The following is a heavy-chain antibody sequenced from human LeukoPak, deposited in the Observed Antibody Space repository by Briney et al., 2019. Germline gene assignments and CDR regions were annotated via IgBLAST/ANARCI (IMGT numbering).Heavy chain of an antibody. D-gene: IGHD3-3*01. CDR3: ARDRSHYDFWSGYYQGDSFDI. Sequence: ASVKVSCKATGYTFTSYGISWVRQAPGQWLEWMGWISAYRGNTNYGQKLQGRVTMTTGTSTSSAYMELRSLRSDDTAVYYCARDRSHYDFWSGYYQGDSFDIWGQGTMVTVSS. CDR1: GYTFTSYG. J-gene: IGHJ3*02. V-gene: IGHV1-18*01. CDR2: ISAYRGNT.